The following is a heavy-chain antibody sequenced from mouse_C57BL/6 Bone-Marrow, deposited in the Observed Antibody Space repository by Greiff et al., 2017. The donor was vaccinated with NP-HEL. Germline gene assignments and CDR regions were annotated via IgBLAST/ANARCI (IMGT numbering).Heavy chain of an antibody. CDR1: GFTFTTYA. D-gene: IGHD1-1*01. CDR2: IRRKSSNYAT. J-gene: IGHJ4*01. CDR3: VRNYYGSSYAMDY. V-gene: IGHV10-3*01. Sequence: EVQVVESGGGLVQPKGSLKLSCAASGFTFTTYAMHWVRQAPGKGLEWVARIRRKSSNYATYYADSVKDRFTISRDDSQSMHYLQMNNLKTEDTAMYCCVRNYYGSSYAMDYWGQGTSVTVSS.